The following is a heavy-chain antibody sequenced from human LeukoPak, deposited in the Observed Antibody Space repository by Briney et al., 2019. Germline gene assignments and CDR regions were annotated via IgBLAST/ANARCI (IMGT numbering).Heavy chain of an antibody. CDR2: INPTGTGT. CDR3: AREESGGYFDY. D-gene: IGHD2-8*02. J-gene: IGHJ4*02. Sequence: ASVKVSCKASGYTFSNYYMHWVRQAPGQGLEWMGLINPTGTGTNYAQKFRGRVTLTRDTATTTVYMELSSLRSEDSAVYYCAREESGGYFDYWGQGTLVTVSS. CDR1: GYTFSNYY. V-gene: IGHV1-46*01.